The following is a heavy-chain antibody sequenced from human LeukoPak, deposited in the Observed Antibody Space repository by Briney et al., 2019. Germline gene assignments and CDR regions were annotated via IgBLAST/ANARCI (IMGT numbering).Heavy chain of an antibody. J-gene: IGHJ4*02. CDR3: ARDHGAPAAPDY. V-gene: IGHV1-2*02. CDR1: GYTFTDYY. CDR2: INPNSGGT. Sequence: ASVKVSCKASGYTFTDYYMHWVRQAPGQGLEWMAWINPNSGGTNYAQKFQGRVTMTRDTSISTAYMGLSSLRSDDTAVYYCARDHGAPAAPDYWGLGTLVTVSS. D-gene: IGHD4-17*01.